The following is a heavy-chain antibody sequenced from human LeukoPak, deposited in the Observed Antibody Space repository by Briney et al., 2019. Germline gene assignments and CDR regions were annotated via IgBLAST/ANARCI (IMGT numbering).Heavy chain of an antibody. D-gene: IGHD6-6*01. CDR3: ARGIAAHGGYYYYYYYMDV. CDR2: INHSGST. Sequence: SETLSLTCAVYGGSFSGYYWSWIRQPPGKGLEWIGEINHSGSTNYNPSLKSRVTISVDTSKNQFPLKLSSVTAADTAVYYGARGIAAHGGYYYYYYYMDVWGKGTTVTVSS. V-gene: IGHV4-34*01. CDR1: GGSFSGYY. J-gene: IGHJ6*03.